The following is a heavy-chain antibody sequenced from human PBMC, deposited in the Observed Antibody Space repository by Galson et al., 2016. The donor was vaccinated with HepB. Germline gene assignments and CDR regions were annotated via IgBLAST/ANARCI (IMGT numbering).Heavy chain of an antibody. J-gene: IGHJ4*02. CDR3: ARRQMYTMSAFDY. V-gene: IGHV3-33*01. CDR2: IWYDGSNE. Sequence: SLRLSCAASGFTFSSYGMHWVRQAPGKGLEWVAVIWYDGSNEYYADSVKGRFTISRDTAKSSLYLQMNSLRAEDTAVYYCARRQMYTMSAFDYWGQGTLVTVSS. CDR1: GFTFSSYG. D-gene: IGHD5-24*01.